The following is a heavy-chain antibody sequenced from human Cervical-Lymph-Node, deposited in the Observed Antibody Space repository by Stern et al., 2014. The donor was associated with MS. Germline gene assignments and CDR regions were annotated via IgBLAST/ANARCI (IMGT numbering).Heavy chain of an antibody. Sequence: QVQLVQSGAEVKKPGASVRVSCKATGYSFTGYYIHFVRQAPGQGLEWMVWMNPDSGATKFSGKFQGRGTVTRDTSISTAYMEMSSLRSDDTAVYFCARDHHVDGDYGTYYFDFWGQGTQVTVSS. CDR3: ARDHHVDGDYGTYYFDF. J-gene: IGHJ4*02. D-gene: IGHD4-17*01. CDR1: GYSFTGYY. V-gene: IGHV1-2*02. CDR2: MNPDSGAT.